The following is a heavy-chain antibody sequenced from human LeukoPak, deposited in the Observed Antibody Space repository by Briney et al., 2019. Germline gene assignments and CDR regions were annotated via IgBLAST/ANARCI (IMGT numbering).Heavy chain of an antibody. CDR3: ARSSYYYDSSGYYYEGYNFDY. CDR2: INHSGST. CDR1: GGSFSGYY. D-gene: IGHD3-22*01. Sequence: SETLSLTCAVYGGSFSGYYWSWIRQPPGKGLEWIGEINHSGSTNYNPSLKSRVTISVDKSKNQFSLKLSSVTAADTAVYYCARSSYYYDSSGYYYEGYNFDYWGQGTLVTVSS. J-gene: IGHJ4*02. V-gene: IGHV4-34*01.